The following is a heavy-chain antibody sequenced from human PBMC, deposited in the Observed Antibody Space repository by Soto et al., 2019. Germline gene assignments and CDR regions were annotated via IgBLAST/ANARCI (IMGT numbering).Heavy chain of an antibody. V-gene: IGHV4-31*03. J-gene: IGHJ4*02. CDR1: GGSISSGAYY. Sequence: QVQLQESGPGLVKPSQTLSLTCTVSGGSISSGAYYWSCIRQHPGKGLEWIGYISYTGSTYYNPSFKSRITISVDTSKNHFSLELGSVTAADTAVYYCARGPYGAADYWGQGTLVTVSS. CDR2: ISYTGST. CDR3: ARGPYGAADY. D-gene: IGHD4-17*01.